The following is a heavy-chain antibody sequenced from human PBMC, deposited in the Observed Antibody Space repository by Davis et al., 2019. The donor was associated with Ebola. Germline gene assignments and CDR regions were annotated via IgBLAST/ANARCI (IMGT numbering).Heavy chain of an antibody. CDR1: GFTFSSYS. J-gene: IGHJ4*02. V-gene: IGHV3-48*01. Sequence: GESLKISCAASGFTFSSYSMNWVRQAPGKGLEWVSYISSSSSTIYYADSVKGRFTISRDNAKNSLYLQMNSLRAEDTAVYYCVLAEWPRSQTYYFDYWGQGTLVTVSS. CDR3: VLAEWPRSQTYYFDY. CDR2: ISSSSSTI. D-gene: IGHD5-12*01.